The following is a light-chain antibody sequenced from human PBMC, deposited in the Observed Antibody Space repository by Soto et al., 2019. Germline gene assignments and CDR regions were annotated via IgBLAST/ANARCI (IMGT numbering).Light chain of an antibody. CDR3: QQYNSYRWT. CDR1: QSISSW. Sequence: SQRTQSPSTLSASVGDRVTISCRASQSISSWLAWYQQKPGKAPKLLIYDASSLESGVPSRFSGSGSGTEFTLTISSLQPDDFATYYCQQYNSYRWTFGQGTKVDIK. V-gene: IGKV1-5*01. J-gene: IGKJ1*01. CDR2: DAS.